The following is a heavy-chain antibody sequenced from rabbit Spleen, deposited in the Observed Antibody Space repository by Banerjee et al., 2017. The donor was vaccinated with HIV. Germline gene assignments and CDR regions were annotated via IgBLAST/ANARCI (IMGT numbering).Heavy chain of an antibody. J-gene: IGHJ4*01. Sequence: EQLEESGGGLVKPGGSLTLTCKASGFSFSDRDVMCWVRQAPGKGLEWIACMNTETGKGVYANWAKGRFAISKTPTTTVTLQMTSLTAADTATYFCARLVATSNGFYWHYFDLWGQGTLVTVS. D-gene: IGHD1-1*01. CDR2: MNTETGKG. CDR3: ARLVATSNGFYWHYFDL. V-gene: IGHV1S45*01. CDR1: GFSFSDRDV.